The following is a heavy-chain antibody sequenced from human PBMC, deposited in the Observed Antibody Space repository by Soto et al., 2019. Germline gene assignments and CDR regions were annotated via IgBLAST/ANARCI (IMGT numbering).Heavy chain of an antibody. Sequence: EVQLLESGGGLVQPGGSLRLSCEVSGFTLTSYGMNWVRQAPDKGLEWVSTIGRGGDTYYADSVKGRFTISRDNSKNTLFLQMNSLRAEDTALYVCAKDGTTTGIHYYAMDVWGQGTTVTVSS. J-gene: IGHJ6*02. CDR2: IGRGGDT. CDR1: GFTLTSYG. D-gene: IGHD1-1*01. CDR3: AKDGTTTGIHYYAMDV. V-gene: IGHV3-23*01.